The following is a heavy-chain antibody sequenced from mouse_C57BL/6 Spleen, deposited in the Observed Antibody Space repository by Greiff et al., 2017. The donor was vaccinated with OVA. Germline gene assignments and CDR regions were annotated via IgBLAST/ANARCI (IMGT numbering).Heavy chain of an antibody. CDR2: INPNNGGT. CDR1: GYTFTDYY. V-gene: IGHV1-26*01. J-gene: IGHJ3*01. D-gene: IGHD1-1*01. CDR3: ARPLYYGSSWFAY. Sequence: EVQLQQSGPELVKPGASVKISCKASGYTFTDYYMNWVKQSHGKSLEWIGDINPNNGGTSYTQKFKGKATLTVDQSSSTAYMELRSLTSEDSAVYYCARPLYYGSSWFAYWGQGTLVTVSA.